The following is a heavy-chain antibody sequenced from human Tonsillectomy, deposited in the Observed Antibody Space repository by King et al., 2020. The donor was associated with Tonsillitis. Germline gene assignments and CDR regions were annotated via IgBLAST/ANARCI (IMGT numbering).Heavy chain of an antibody. J-gene: IGHJ6*02. CDR1: GFSFSNCG. Sequence: VQLVESGGGVVQPGRSLRLSCAASGFSFSNCGMHWVRQAPGKGLEWVTVISYDGSKKYYAESVKGRFTISRDNSENTLYLQMNSLGAEDTAVYYCAKDVSYDFWRGYFSDSYYYGMDVWGQGTTVTVSS. V-gene: IGHV3-30*18. CDR2: ISYDGSKK. D-gene: IGHD3-3*01. CDR3: AKDVSYDFWRGYFSDSYYYGMDV.